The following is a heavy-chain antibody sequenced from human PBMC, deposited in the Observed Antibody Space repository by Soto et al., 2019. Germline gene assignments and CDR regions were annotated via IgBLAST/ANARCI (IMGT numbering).Heavy chain of an antibody. CDR3: AREVRHGDYGDAFDI. CDR2: INNSGGST. Sequence: ASVKVSCKASVYTFTSYYMHWLLQAPGQGLEWMGIINNSGGSTSYAQKVQGRVTMTRDTSTNTDYMELSSLRSEDTAVYYCAREVRHGDYGDAFDIWGQGTMVTVS. V-gene: IGHV1-46*01. CDR1: VYTFTSYY. D-gene: IGHD4-17*01. J-gene: IGHJ3*02.